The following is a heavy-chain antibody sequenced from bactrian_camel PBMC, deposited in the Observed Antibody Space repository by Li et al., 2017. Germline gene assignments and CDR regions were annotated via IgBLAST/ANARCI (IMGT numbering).Heavy chain of an antibody. CDR1: GHTYTRGC. D-gene: IGHD6*01. CDR2: IDKDRKT. CDR3: AADPHSCGGIWSVYNY. Sequence: QVQLVESGGGSVQTGGSLQLSCVASGHTYTRGCMGWFRQAPGAEREAVAAIDKDRKTRYADSAKGRFTISRDRTKNTLYLQMNSLEPEDTAMYYCAADPHSCGGIWSVYNYRGQGTQVTVS. V-gene: IGHV3S53*01. J-gene: IGHJ4*01.